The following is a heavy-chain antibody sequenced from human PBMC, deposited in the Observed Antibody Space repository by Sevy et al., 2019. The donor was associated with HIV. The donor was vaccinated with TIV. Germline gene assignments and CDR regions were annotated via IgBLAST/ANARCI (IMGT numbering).Heavy chain of an antibody. CDR3: ARVSGDDYSRFNF. CDR2: FDPDHGEP. CDR1: GDAIIDLF. J-gene: IGHJ4*02. D-gene: IGHD6-13*01. V-gene: IGHV1-24*01. Sequence: ASVKVSCKVSGDAIIDLFIHWLRQAPGKGLEWMGGFDPDHGEPNYAEDFQGRVTMTEDTSEKTAFMHLSNLRSGDTAVYYCARVSGDDYSRFNFWGQGTLVTVSS.